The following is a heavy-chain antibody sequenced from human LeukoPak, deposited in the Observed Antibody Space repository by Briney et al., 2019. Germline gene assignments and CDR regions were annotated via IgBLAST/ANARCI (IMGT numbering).Heavy chain of an antibody. CDR1: GGSISSYY. V-gene: IGHV4-59*08. Sequence: PSETLSLTCTVSGGSISSYYWSWIRQPPGKGLEWIGYIYYSGSTNYNPSLKSRVTISVDTSKNQFSLKLSSVTAADTVVYYCARQGYYYDSSGYYNYYFDYWGQGTLVTVSS. CDR2: IYYSGST. J-gene: IGHJ4*02. D-gene: IGHD3-22*01. CDR3: ARQGYYYDSSGYYNYYFDY.